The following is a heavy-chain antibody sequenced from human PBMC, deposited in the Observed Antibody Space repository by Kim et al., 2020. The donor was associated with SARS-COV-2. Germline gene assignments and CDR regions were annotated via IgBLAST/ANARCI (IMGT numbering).Heavy chain of an antibody. Sequence: YAVSVKSRITINPDTSKNQFSLQLNSVTPEDTAVYYCARLGYDDYNWFDPWGQGTLVTVSS. V-gene: IGHV6-1*01. CDR3: ARLGYDDYNWFDP. D-gene: IGHD3-16*01. J-gene: IGHJ5*02.